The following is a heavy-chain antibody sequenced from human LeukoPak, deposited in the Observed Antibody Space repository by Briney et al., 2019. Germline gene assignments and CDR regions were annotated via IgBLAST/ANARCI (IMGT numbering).Heavy chain of an antibody. V-gene: IGHV3-69-1*01. D-gene: IGHD6-13*01. CDR1: GFTFSDYS. CDR2: IKSNI. J-gene: IGHJ4*02. CDR3: ARDDTSSWYQEY. Sequence: PGGSLRPSCSASGFTFSDYSLNWVRQAPGKGLEWVAYIKSNIYYADSVKGRFTISRDNAKNLLYLQMNSLTAEDTGVYYCARDDTSSWYQEYWGQGTLVTVSS.